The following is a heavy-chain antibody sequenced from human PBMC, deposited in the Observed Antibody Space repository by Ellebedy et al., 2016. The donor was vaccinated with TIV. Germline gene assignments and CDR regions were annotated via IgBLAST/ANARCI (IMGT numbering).Heavy chain of an antibody. CDR2: ISIYSGET. CDR1: GNPSTSYG. D-gene: IGHD2/OR15-2a*01. Sequence: AASVKVSCKASGNPSTSYGISWVRQAPGQGLEWMGWISIYSGETNFAQKFRGRVTMTTDTSTSTVYMQLRSLISADTAVYYCARDYCYSRSCGLNWLDPWGQGTLVTVSS. J-gene: IGHJ5*02. CDR3: ARDYCYSRSCGLNWLDP. V-gene: IGHV1-18*01.